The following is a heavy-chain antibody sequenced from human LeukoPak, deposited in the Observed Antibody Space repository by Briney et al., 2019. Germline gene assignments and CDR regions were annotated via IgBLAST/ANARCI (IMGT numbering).Heavy chain of an antibody. J-gene: IGHJ5*02. D-gene: IGHD6-13*01. V-gene: IGHV2-26*01. Sequence: SGPVLFKPPETLTLTCTVSGFSLSTARMGVSWIRQPPGKALEWLAHIFSNDEKSYSTSLKSRLTISKDTSKSQVVLTMTNMDPVDTATYYCARLHQIAAEVWFDRWGQGTLVTVSS. CDR2: IFSNDEK. CDR3: ARLHQIAAEVWFDR. CDR1: GFSLSTARMG.